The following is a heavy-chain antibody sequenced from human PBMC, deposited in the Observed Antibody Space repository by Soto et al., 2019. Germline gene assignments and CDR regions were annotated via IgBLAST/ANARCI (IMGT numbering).Heavy chain of an antibody. CDR1: GGTFSSYA. Sequence: QVQLVQSGAEVKKPGSSVKVSCKASGGTFSSYAISWVRQAPGQGLEWMGGIIPIFGTANYAQKFQGRVTITADESTSTGYMELSSLRSEDTAVYYCARGYKAHCGGDCYSFDYWGQGTLVTVSS. V-gene: IGHV1-69*01. D-gene: IGHD2-21*02. J-gene: IGHJ4*02. CDR2: IIPIFGTA. CDR3: ARGYKAHCGGDCYSFDY.